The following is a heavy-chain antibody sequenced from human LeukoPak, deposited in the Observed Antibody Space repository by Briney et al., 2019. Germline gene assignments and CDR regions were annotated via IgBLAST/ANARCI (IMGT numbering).Heavy chain of an antibody. CDR2: IYSGGST. CDR3: ARDKWVATLYYGMDV. J-gene: IGHJ6*02. V-gene: IGHV3-53*01. Sequence: GGSLRLSCAASGFTVSSNYMSWVRQAPGKGLEWVSVIYSGGSTYYADSVKGRFTISRDNSKNTLYLQMSSLRAEDTAVYYCARDKWVATLYYGMDVWGQGTTVTVSS. D-gene: IGHD5-12*01. CDR1: GFTVSSNY.